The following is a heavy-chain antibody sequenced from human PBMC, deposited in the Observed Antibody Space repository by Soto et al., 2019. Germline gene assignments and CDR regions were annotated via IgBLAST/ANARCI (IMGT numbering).Heavy chain of an antibody. CDR1: STRTYY. V-gene: IGHV4-59*08. CDR2: SYYNGST. J-gene: IGHJ6*02. Sequence: SETQSLTCTVDSTRTYYCNWIRHAPGQGLERIGYSYYNGSTNYNPSLKTRLTMSIDTSENQFSLKLSSVTAADTAVYYCARALGSLGSYYYYHAMDVWGQGTTVTVS. CDR3: ARALGSLGSYYYYHAMDV. D-gene: IGHD3-16*01.